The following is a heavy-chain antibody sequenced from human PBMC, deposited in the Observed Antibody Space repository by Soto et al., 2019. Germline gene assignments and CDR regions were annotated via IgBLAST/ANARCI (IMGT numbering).Heavy chain of an antibody. D-gene: IGHD3-9*01. CDR3: ARDLGHPNNYDILTSPPV. Sequence: GGSLRLSCAASGFTFSSYSMNWVRQAPGKGLEWVSSISSSSSYIYYADSVKGRFTISRDNAKNSLYLQMNSLRAEDTAVYYCARDLGHPNNYDILTSPPVWGQGTLVTVSS. CDR1: GFTFSSYS. CDR2: ISSSSSYI. V-gene: IGHV3-21*01. J-gene: IGHJ4*02.